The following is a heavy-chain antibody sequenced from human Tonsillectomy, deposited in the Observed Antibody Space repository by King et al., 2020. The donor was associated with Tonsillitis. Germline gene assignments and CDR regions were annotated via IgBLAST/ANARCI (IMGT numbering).Heavy chain of an antibody. J-gene: IGHJ3*02. CDR3: ARLRLGDCSGGSCSDAFDI. CDR1: GGSISSGTYY. V-gene: IGHV4-39*07. D-gene: IGHD2-15*01. CDR2: IFYIGTT. Sequence: QLQESGPGLVKPSETLSLTCTVSGGSISSGTYYWGWIRQPPGKGLGWIGSIFYIGTTYYNPSLTSRVTILVDTSQNQFSLKLSSVTAADTAVYYCARLRLGDCSGGSCSDAFDIWGQGTMVTVSS.